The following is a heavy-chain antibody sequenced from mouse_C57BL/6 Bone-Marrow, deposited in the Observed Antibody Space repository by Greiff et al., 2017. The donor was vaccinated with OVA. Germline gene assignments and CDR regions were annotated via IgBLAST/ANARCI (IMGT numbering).Heavy chain of an antibody. D-gene: IGHD1-1*01. V-gene: IGHV8-8*01. J-gene: IGHJ1*03. CDR1: GFSLSTFGMG. CDR3: ARIEEGIYYYSRRYFDV. Sequence: QVTLKESGPGILQPSQTLSLTCSFSGFSLSTFGMGVGWIRQPSGKGLEWLAHIWWDDDKYYTPALKSRLTISKDTSKNQVFLKIANVDTADTATYYCARIEEGIYYYSRRYFDVWGTGTTVTVSS. CDR2: IWWDDDK.